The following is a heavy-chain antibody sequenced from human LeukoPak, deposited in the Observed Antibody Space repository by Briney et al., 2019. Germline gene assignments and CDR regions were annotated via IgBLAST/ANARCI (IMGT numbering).Heavy chain of an antibody. Sequence: GGSLRLSCAASGFTLSSYAMHWVRQAPGKGLEWVAVISYDGSNKYYADSVKGRFTISRDNSKNTLYLQMSSLRAEDTAVYYCARDPDGDYYFDYWGQGTLVTVSS. V-gene: IGHV3-30-3*01. CDR2: ISYDGSNK. J-gene: IGHJ4*02. CDR3: ARDPDGDYYFDY. D-gene: IGHD4-17*01. CDR1: GFTLSSYA.